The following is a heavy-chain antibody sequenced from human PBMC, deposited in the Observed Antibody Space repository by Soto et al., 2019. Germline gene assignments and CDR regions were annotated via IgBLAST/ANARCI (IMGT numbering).Heavy chain of an antibody. J-gene: IGHJ4*02. V-gene: IGHV3-21*01. Sequence: GGSLRLSCAASGFTFSSYSMNWIRQAPGKGLEWVSSISSSSSYIYYADSVKGRFTISRDNAKNSLYLQMNSLRAEDTAVYYCARVFIGDDYIWGSYRYNLDYWGQGTLVTVSS. CDR1: GFTFSSYS. D-gene: IGHD3-16*02. CDR2: ISSSSSYI. CDR3: ARVFIGDDYIWGSYRYNLDY.